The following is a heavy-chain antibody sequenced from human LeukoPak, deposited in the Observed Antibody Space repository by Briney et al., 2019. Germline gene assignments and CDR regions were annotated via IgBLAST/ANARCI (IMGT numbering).Heavy chain of an antibody. Sequence: PGGSLRLSCAASGFTFSSYSMNWVRQAPGKGLEWVSSISSSSSYIYYADSVKGRFTISRDNAKNSLYLQMNSLRAEDTAVYYCAKGAGDSGYDYDDYWGQGTLVTVSS. V-gene: IGHV3-21*01. CDR2: ISSSSSYI. J-gene: IGHJ4*02. D-gene: IGHD5-12*01. CDR1: GFTFSSYS. CDR3: AKGAGDSGYDYDDY.